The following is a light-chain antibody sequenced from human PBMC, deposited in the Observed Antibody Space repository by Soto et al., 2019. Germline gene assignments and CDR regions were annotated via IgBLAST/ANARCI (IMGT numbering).Light chain of an antibody. CDR3: QQYNNWPLMYT. CDR2: GAS. V-gene: IGKV3-15*01. CDR1: QSISRN. J-gene: IGKJ2*01. Sequence: EIVMTQSPATLSVSPGERATLSCRASQSISRNLAWYQQKPGQAPRVLIYGASTRATGVPARFSGSGSGTEFTLTISSLQSEDFVVYYCQQYNNWPLMYTFGQGTKLEIK.